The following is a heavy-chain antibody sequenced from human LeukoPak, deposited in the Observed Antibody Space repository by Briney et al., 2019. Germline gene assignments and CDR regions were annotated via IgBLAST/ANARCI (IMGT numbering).Heavy chain of an antibody. D-gene: IGHD4-17*01. V-gene: IGHV3-23*01. CDR1: GVTFSSYA. CDR2: IGGSGGTT. J-gene: IGHJ4*02. Sequence: GGSLRLSCAASGVTFSSYAMSWVRQAPGKGLERVSSIGGSGGTTFYADSVKGRFTISRDNSKNTLFLQMSSLRAEDTAVYYCAKSVESAVTTNPYFDYWGQGILVTVSS. CDR3: AKSVESAVTTNPYFDY.